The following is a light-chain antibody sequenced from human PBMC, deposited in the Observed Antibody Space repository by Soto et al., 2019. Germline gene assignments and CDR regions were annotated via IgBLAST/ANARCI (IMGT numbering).Light chain of an antibody. J-gene: IGKJ1*01. CDR3: QKYHNWPQT. CDR1: HSVSSN. CDR2: GES. Sequence: VMTQSPATVSLSPGESVTLSCRASHSVSSNLAWYQQKTAQAPRILISGESTRAAGIPDRLSGSGSGTELNLTISRLQSEDFAVYFCQKYHNWPQTFGQGTKVDIK. V-gene: IGKV3-15*01.